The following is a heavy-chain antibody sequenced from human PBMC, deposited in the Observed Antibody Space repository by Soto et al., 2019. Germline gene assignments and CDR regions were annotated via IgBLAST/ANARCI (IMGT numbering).Heavy chain of an antibody. D-gene: IGHD3-22*01. CDR3: ARGVGRGWNYYDSSGYPDC. CDR2: IYYSGST. J-gene: IGHJ4*02. Sequence: LSLTCTVSGGSISSYYWSWIRQPPGKGLEWIGYIYYSGSTNYNPSLKSRVTISVDTSKNQFSLKLSSVTAADTAVYYCARGVGRGWNYYDSSGYPDCWGQGTLVTVSS. CDR1: GGSISSYY. V-gene: IGHV4-59*01.